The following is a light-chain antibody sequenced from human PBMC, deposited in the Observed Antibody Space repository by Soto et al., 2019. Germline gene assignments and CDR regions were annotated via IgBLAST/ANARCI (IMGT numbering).Light chain of an antibody. Sequence: EIVLTQSPGTLSLSPGERATLSCRASQSVSSSYLAWYQQKPGQAPRLLIYGASSRATGIPDRFSGSGSGTDFTXTISRLEPEDFAVYYCQQYGSSLLTFGGGTKVEIK. CDR3: QQYGSSLLT. J-gene: IGKJ4*01. CDR1: QSVSSSY. V-gene: IGKV3-20*01. CDR2: GAS.